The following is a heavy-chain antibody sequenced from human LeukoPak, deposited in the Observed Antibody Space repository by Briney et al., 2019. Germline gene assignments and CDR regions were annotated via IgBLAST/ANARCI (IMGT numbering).Heavy chain of an antibody. CDR3: AREGGQGRLRFLEWLSVDAFDI. CDR1: GVSISSGSYY. CDR2: IYTSGST. J-gene: IGHJ3*02. V-gene: IGHV4-61*02. D-gene: IGHD3-3*01. Sequence: SETLSLTCTVSGVSISSGSYYWSWLRQPAGKGLEWIGRIYTSGSTNYNPSLKSRVTISVDTSKNQFSLKLSSVTAADTAVYYCAREGGQGRLRFLEWLSVDAFDIWGQGTMVTVSS.